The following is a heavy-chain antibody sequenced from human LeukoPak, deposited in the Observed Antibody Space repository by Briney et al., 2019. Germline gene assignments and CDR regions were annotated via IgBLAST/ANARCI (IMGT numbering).Heavy chain of an antibody. J-gene: IGHJ5*02. CDR3: ARAAVVVVASIPWFDP. CDR1: GFTFSSYA. CDR2: ISYDGSNK. Sequence: GGSLRLSCAASGFTFSSYAMHWVRQAPGKGLEWVAVISYDGSNKYYADSVKGRFTISRDNSKNTLYLQMNSVGAEDTAVYYCARAAVVVVASIPWFDPWGQGTLVTVSS. D-gene: IGHD2-15*01. V-gene: IGHV3-30-3*01.